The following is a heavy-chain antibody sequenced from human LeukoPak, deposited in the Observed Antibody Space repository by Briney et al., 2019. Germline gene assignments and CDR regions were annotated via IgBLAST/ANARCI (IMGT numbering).Heavy chain of an antibody. CDR1: GGSFSVYY. D-gene: IGHD4-11*01. CDR3: ARGVDTVTYDY. Sequence: PSETLSLTCAVYGGSFSVYYWSWIRQPPGKGLEWIGEINHSGSTNYNPSLKSRVTISVDTSKNQFSLKLSSVTAADTAVYYCARGVDTVTYDYWGQGTLVTVSS. CDR2: INHSGST. J-gene: IGHJ4*02. V-gene: IGHV4-34*01.